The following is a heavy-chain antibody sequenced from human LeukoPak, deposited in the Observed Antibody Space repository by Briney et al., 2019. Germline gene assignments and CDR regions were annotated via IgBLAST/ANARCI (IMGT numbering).Heavy chain of an antibody. CDR3: ARTATREYYFDY. CDR2: IIPILGIA. V-gene: IGHV1-69*10. J-gene: IGHJ4*02. Sequence: ASVKVSCKASGGTFSSYAISWVRQAPGQGLEWMGGIIPILGIANYAQKFQGRVTITADKSTSTAYTELSSLRSEDAAVYYCARTATREYYFDYWGQGTLVTVSS. D-gene: IGHD2-15*01. CDR1: GGTFSSYA.